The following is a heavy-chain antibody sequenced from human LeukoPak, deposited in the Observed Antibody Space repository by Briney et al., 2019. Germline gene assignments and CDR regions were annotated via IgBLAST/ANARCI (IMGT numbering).Heavy chain of an antibody. CDR3: ARLPAYCSSTSCYYDY. CDR2: ISSAGGSI. D-gene: IGHD2-2*01. J-gene: IGHJ4*02. V-gene: IGHV3-48*04. CDR1: GFTFSSYS. Sequence: GGSLRLSCAASGFTFSSYSMNWVRQAPGKGLEWVSYISSAGGSIYYADSVKGRFTISRDNAKNSLFLPMNSLRAEDTAVYYCARLPAYCSSTSCYYDYWGQGTLVTVSS.